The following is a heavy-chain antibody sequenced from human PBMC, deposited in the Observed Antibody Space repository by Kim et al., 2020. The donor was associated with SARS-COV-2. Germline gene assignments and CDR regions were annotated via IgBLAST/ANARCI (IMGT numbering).Heavy chain of an antibody. CDR3: ARYYGDYEPYYYYGMDV. CDR1: GYTFTSYY. D-gene: IGHD4-17*01. Sequence: ASVKVSCKASGYTFTSYYMHWVRQAPGQGLEWMGIINPSGGSTSYAQKFQGRVTMTRDTSTSTVYMELSSLRSEDTAVYYCARYYGDYEPYYYYGMDVWGQGTTVTVSS. V-gene: IGHV1-46*01. CDR2: INPSGGST. J-gene: IGHJ6*02.